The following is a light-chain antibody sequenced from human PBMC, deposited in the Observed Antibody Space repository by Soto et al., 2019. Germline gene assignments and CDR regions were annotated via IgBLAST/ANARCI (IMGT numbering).Light chain of an antibody. Sequence: EIVLTQSPGTLSLSPGERATLSCRASQSVSSSYLAWYQQKPGQAPRLLIYRASSRARGIPDRFSGSGSGTDFTLTISRLEPEDFAVYHCLQSGTFGQGTTVEVK. CDR2: RAS. CDR1: QSVSSSY. V-gene: IGKV3-20*01. CDR3: LQSGT. J-gene: IGKJ1*01.